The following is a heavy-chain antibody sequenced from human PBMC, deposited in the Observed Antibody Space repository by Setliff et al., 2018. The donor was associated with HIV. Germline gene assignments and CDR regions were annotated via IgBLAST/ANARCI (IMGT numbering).Heavy chain of an antibody. CDR2: IYHSGST. Sequence: PSETLSLTCTVSGYSISSGYYWGWIRQPPGKGLEWIGSIYHSGSTYYNPSLKSRVTISIDTSRNQFSLKLNSVTAADTAVYYCARTYYYDSSGYYYWGQGTLVTVSS. CDR3: ARTYYYDSSGYYY. V-gene: IGHV4-38-2*02. D-gene: IGHD3-22*01. J-gene: IGHJ4*02. CDR1: GYSISSGYY.